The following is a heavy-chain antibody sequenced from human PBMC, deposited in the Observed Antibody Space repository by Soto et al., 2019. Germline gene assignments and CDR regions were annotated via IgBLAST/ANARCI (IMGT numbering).Heavy chain of an antibody. CDR2: INHSGST. D-gene: IGHD3-10*01. CDR3: ARGITMVRGYYYGMDV. Sequence: SETLSLTCAVYGGSFSGYYWSWIRQPPGKGLEWIGEINHSGSTNYNPSLKSRVTISVDTSKNQFSLKLSSVTAADTAVYYCARGITMVRGYYYGMDVWGQGTTVTVYS. CDR1: GGSFSGYY. V-gene: IGHV4-34*01. J-gene: IGHJ6*02.